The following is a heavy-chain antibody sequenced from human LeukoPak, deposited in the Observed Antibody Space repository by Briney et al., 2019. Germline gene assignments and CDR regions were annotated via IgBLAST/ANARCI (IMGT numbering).Heavy chain of an antibody. Sequence: SGGSLRLSCAASGFTFSSYAMSWVRQAPGKGLEWVSAISGSGGSTYYADSVKGRFTISRDNSKNTLYLQMNSLRAEDTAVYYCAKDPLLWFGEPTALFDPWGQGTLVTVSS. V-gene: IGHV3-23*01. CDR1: GFTFSSYA. CDR3: AKDPLLWFGEPTALFDP. J-gene: IGHJ5*02. CDR2: ISGSGGST. D-gene: IGHD3-10*01.